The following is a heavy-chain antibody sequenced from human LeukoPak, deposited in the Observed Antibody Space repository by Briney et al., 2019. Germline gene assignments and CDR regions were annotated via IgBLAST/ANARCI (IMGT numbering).Heavy chain of an antibody. V-gene: IGHV4-34*01. J-gene: IGHJ4*02. CDR1: GGSFSGYY. Sequence: SETLSLTCAVYGGSFSGYYWSWIRQPPGKGLEWIGEINHSGSTNYNPSLKSRVTISVDTSKNQFSLKLSSVTAADTAVYYCARGRDYDILTGYEPAMYYFGYWGQGTLVTVSS. D-gene: IGHD3-9*01. CDR3: ARGRDYDILTGYEPAMYYFGY. CDR2: INHSGST.